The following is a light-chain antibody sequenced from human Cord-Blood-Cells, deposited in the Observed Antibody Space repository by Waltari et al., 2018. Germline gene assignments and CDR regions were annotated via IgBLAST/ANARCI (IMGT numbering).Light chain of an antibody. CDR3: QQSYSTPCT. V-gene: IGKV1-39*01. J-gene: IGKJ2*02. CDR2: AAS. CDR1: QSIRSY. Sequence: DIQMTQSPSSLSASVGARVTITCRASQSIRSYLNWYQQKPGNAPKLLIYAASSLQSGVPSRFSGSGSGTDVTLTISRLQPEDFAAYYCQQSYSTPCTFGQGTKVESK.